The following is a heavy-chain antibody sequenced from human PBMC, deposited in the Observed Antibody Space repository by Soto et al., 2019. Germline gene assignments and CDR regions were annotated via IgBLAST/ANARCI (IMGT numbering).Heavy chain of an antibody. D-gene: IGHD3-22*01. CDR2: INAGNGNT. CDR3: ARGTYYSDSSGYYSVAFDY. V-gene: IGHV1-3*01. Sequence: XSGKVTCKASGYSFTSYAMHWVRQAPGQRLEWMGWINAGNGNTKYSRKFQCRVTITRDTSASTAYMELSSLRSEDTAVYYCARGTYYSDSSGYYSVAFDYWGQGTLVTVSS. J-gene: IGHJ4*02. CDR1: GYSFTSYA.